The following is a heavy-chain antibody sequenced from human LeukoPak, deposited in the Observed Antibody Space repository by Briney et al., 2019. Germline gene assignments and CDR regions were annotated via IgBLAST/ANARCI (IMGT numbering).Heavy chain of an antibody. V-gene: IGHV3-21*01. D-gene: IGHD4-11*01. CDR2: ISSSTTYI. CDR3: ARDLTTVIAHVLYFDS. Sequence: GGSLRLSCVASGFTFSDYSMDWVRQSPGKGLEWVASISSSTTYIFYADSVKGRFTISRDNAKNSLYLQMNSLRAEDTAVYYCARDLTTVIAHVLYFDSWGQGTLVTVSS. J-gene: IGHJ4*02. CDR1: GFTFSDYS.